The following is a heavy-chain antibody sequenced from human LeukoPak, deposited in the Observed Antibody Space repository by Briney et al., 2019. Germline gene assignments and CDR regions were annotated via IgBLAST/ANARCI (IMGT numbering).Heavy chain of an antibody. J-gene: IGHJ6*03. CDR1: GGSFSGYY. V-gene: IGHV4-34*01. Sequence: SETLSLTCAVYGGSFSGYYWSWIRQPPGKGLEWIGENNHSGSTNYNPSLKSRVTISVDTSKNQFSLKLSSVTAADTAVYYCARARWGSGYYYVKGNMDVWGKGTTVTVSS. CDR2: NNHSGST. D-gene: IGHD3-22*01. CDR3: ARARWGSGYYYVKGNMDV.